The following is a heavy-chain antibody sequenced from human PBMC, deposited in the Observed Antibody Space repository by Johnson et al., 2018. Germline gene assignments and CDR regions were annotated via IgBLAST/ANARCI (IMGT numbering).Heavy chain of an antibody. Sequence: QVQLVESGGGVVQPGRSLRLSRAASGFTFSSYGMHWVRQAPGKGLEWVAVISYDGSNKYYADSVKGRFTISRDNSKNTLYLQMNSLRAEDTAVYYWAKDEIQLWSRPSYYYYYGMDVWGQGTTVTVSS. CDR3: AKDEIQLWSRPSYYYYYGMDV. J-gene: IGHJ6*02. CDR2: ISYDGSNK. CDR1: GFTFSSYG. V-gene: IGHV3-30*18. D-gene: IGHD5-18*01.